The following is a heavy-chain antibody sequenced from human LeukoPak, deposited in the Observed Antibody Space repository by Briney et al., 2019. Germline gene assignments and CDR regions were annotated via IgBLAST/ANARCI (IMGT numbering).Heavy chain of an antibody. J-gene: IGHJ4*02. D-gene: IGHD3-10*01. V-gene: IGHV4-34*01. CDR1: GGSFSGYY. Sequence: SETLSLTCAVYGGSFSGYYWSWIRQPPGKRLEWIGEINHSGSTNYNPSLKSRVTISVDTSKNQFSLKLSSVTAAETAVYYCGGAPCRHHFDYWGQGTLVTVSS. CDR3: GGAPCRHHFDY. CDR2: INHSGST.